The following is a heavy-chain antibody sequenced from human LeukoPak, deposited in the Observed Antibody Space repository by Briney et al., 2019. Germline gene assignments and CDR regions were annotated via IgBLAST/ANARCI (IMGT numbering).Heavy chain of an antibody. CDR3: ARGGGDYYDSSGYYYFDY. V-gene: IGHV1-2*02. D-gene: IGHD3-22*01. Sequence: GASVKVSCKASGYTFTGYYMHWVRQAPGQGLEWMGWINPNSGGTNYAQKFQGRVTMTRDTSISTAYMELSRLRSDDTAVYYCARGGGDYYDSSGYYYFDYWGQGTLVTVSS. CDR2: INPNSGGT. J-gene: IGHJ4*02. CDR1: GYTFTGYY.